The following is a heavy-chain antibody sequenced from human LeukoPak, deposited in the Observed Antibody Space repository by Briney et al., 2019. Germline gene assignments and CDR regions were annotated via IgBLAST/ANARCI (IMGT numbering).Heavy chain of an antibody. CDR1: GYTLTELS. Sequence: VASVKVSCKVSGYTLTELSMHWVRQAPGKGLEWMGGFDPEDGETIYAQKFQGRVTMTEDTSTDTAYMELSSLRSEDTAVYYCASDTHPDYDFWSGYYGGYWGQGTLVTVSS. J-gene: IGHJ4*02. D-gene: IGHD3-3*01. CDR3: ASDTHPDYDFWSGYYGGY. CDR2: FDPEDGET. V-gene: IGHV1-24*01.